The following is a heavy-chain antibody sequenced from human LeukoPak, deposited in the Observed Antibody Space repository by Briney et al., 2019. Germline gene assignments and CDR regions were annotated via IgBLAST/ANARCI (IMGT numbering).Heavy chain of an antibody. V-gene: IGHV3-30-3*01. D-gene: IGHD3-22*01. J-gene: IGHJ3*02. Sequence: GRSLRLSCAASGFTFSSYAMHWVRQAPGKGLEWVAVISYDGSNKYYADSVKGRFTISRDNSKNTLYLQMNSLRAEDTAVYYCARGGRYDSSGYSSWAFDIWGPGTMVTVSS. CDR2: ISYDGSNK. CDR1: GFTFSSYA. CDR3: ARGGRYDSSGYSSWAFDI.